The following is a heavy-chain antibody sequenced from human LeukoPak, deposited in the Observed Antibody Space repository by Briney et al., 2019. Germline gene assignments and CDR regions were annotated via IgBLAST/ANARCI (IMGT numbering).Heavy chain of an antibody. CDR2: ISSSGSTI. D-gene: IGHD2-2*01. CDR3: ARNYMGTTSPWFDP. Sequence: PGGSLRLSCAASGFTFSDYYMSWIRQAPGKGLEWVSYISSSGSTIYYADSVKGRFTISRDNAKNSLYLQMNSLRAEDTAVYYCARNYMGTTSPWFDPWGQGTLVTVSS. V-gene: IGHV3-11*04. CDR1: GFTFSDYY. J-gene: IGHJ5*02.